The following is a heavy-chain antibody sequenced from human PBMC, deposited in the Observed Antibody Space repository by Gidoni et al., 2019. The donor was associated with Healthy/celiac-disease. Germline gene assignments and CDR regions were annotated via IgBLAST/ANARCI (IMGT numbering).Heavy chain of an antibody. CDR2: IIPIFGTG. J-gene: IGHJ4*02. CDR1: GGAYSSYA. D-gene: IGHD3-22*01. CDR3: ARAAHYDSSGSDY. V-gene: IGHV1-69*01. Sequence: QVQMVQSGDGGKKPGPSGKVACKASGGAYSSYATGGVRQAPGQGLEWMGGIIPIFGTGNYAQKFKGRVTITADESTSTAYMELSSLRSEDTAVYYCARAAHYDSSGSDYWGQGTLVTVSS.